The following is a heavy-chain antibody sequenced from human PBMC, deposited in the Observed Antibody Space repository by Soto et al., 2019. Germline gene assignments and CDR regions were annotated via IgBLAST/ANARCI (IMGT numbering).Heavy chain of an antibody. D-gene: IGHD6-13*01. V-gene: IGHV4-39*01. CDR2: SSYTGNT. CDR3: ATSNKDYSISLWTD. CDR1: CASITSGNYY. Sequence: SETLSLTCTVSCASITSGNYYWGWIRQPPGKGLQWIGSSSYTGNTYFNPSLRSRVTISFDTSKNQFSLRLTSVTASDTAVYYCATSNKDYSISLWTDWGQGTLVT. J-gene: IGHJ4*02.